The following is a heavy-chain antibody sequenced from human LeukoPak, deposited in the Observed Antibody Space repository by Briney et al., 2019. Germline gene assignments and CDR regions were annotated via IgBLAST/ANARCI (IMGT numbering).Heavy chain of an antibody. Sequence: GSLRLSCAASGFTFSSYAMSWVRQAPGKGLEWVSAISGSGGDTYYADSVKGRFTISRDKSRSTLYLQMNSLRAEDTAIYYCAKDLEGNYCDYFDFWGQGTLVTVSS. D-gene: IGHD1-7*01. J-gene: IGHJ4*02. CDR2: ISGSGGDT. CDR3: AKDLEGNYCDYFDF. V-gene: IGHV3-23*01. CDR1: GFTFSSYA.